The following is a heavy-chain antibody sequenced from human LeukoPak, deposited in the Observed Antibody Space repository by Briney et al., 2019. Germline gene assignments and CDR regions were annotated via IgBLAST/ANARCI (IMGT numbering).Heavy chain of an antibody. CDR2: IYPGDSDP. CDR3: VRHGLGSSWFGFDY. D-gene: IGHD6-13*01. CDR1: GYSFTTYW. J-gene: IGHJ4*02. V-gene: IGHV5-51*01. Sequence: GESLKISCQGSGYSFTTYWIGWVRQMPGKGLEWMGIIYPGDSDPRYSPSFQGQVTISADKSISTAYLQWSSLKASDSAMYYCVRHGLGSSWFGFDYWGQGTLVTVSS.